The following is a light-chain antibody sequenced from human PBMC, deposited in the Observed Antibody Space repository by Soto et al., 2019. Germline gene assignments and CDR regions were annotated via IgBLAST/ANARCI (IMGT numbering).Light chain of an antibody. CDR2: QVT. CDR1: SSDLAIYNY. J-gene: IGLJ1*01. Sequence: QSALTQPASVSGSPGQSITISCTGTSSDLAIYNYVSWYQQQPGKAPKLMIHQVTNRPSGVSNRFSGSRSGNTASLTISGLQAEDEADYYCSSYTDSSNYVFGTGTKATVL. V-gene: IGLV2-14*01. CDR3: SSYTDSSNYV.